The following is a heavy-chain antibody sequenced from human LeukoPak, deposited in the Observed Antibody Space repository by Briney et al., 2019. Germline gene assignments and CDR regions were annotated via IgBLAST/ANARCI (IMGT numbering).Heavy chain of an antibody. Sequence: GGSLRLSCAASGFTFSSYAMSWVRQAPGKGLEWVSAISGTGGNTYYADSVKGRFTISRDNSKNTLYLQMNSLRAEETAVYYCGKARESSSSTSCYRNGMDVWGQGTTVTVSS. D-gene: IGHD2-2*02. CDR3: GKARESSSSTSCYRNGMDV. V-gene: IGHV3-23*01. CDR1: GFTFSSYA. CDR2: ISGTGGNT. J-gene: IGHJ6*02.